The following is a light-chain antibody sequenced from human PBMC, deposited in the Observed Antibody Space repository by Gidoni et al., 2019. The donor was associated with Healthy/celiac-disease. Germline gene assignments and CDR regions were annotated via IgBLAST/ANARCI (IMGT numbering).Light chain of an antibody. V-gene: IGLV1-40*01. CDR3: QSYDSSLSGSV. CDR1: SSNIGAGYE. Sequence: QSVLTQPPSGYGAPGQRVTISCTGSSSNIGAGYEVHWYQQLPGTAPKLLIYGNSNRPSGVPDRFSGSKSGTSASLAITGLQAEDEADYYCQSYDSSLSGSVFGGGTKLTVL. CDR2: GNS. J-gene: IGLJ3*02.